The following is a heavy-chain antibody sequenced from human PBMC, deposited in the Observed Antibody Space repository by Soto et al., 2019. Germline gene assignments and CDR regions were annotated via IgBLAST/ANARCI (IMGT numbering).Heavy chain of an antibody. D-gene: IGHD3-9*01. CDR3: ARLEGLATISYYFDF. CDR1: DDSINSDKYY. CDR2: IYYRGNA. Sequence: SETLSLTCSVSDDSINSDKYYWGWIRQPQGKGLEWIGIIYYRGNAYYNPSLQTRVTISLDKSKSQFSLKLNSVTAADSAVYFCARLEGLATISYYFDFWGPGALVTVSS. J-gene: IGHJ4*02. V-gene: IGHV4-39*01.